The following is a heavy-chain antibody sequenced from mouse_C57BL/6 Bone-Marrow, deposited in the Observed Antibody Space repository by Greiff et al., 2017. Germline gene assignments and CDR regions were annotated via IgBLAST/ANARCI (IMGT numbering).Heavy chain of an antibody. CDR1: GYTFTSYW. Sequence: QVQLQQPGAELVRPGSSVKLSCKASGYTFTSYWMHWVKQRPIHGLEWIGNIDPSDSETYYNQKFKDKATFTVDKSSSTAYMQLSSLTSEDSAVYYCAITTVVPYWYFDVWGTGTTVTVSS. V-gene: IGHV1-52*01. J-gene: IGHJ1*03. CDR2: IDPSDSET. D-gene: IGHD1-1*01. CDR3: AITTVVPYWYFDV.